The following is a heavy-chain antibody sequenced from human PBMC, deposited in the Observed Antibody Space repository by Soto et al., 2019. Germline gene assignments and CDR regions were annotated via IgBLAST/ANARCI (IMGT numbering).Heavy chain of an antibody. J-gene: IGHJ3*02. CDR2: ISAYNVNT. CDR1: GYTFTSYG. CDR3: ATYAYDFWSGYTAEAAFDI. D-gene: IGHD3-3*01. V-gene: IGHV1-18*01. Sequence: QGQLVQSGAEVKKPGASVKVSCKASGYTFTSYGIIWVRQAPGHGLEWIGWISAYNVNTNYAQKIQGRVTMTTDTSTSIAYREIRSLRSDDTAVYYCATYAYDFWSGYTAEAAFDIWGQGTIVT.